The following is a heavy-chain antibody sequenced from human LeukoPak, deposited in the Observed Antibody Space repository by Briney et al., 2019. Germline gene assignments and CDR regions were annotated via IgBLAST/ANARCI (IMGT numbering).Heavy chain of an antibody. CDR1: GFTFSSHW. Sequence: GGSLRLSCAASGFTFSSHWMSWVRQAPGKGLEWVANIKQDGSEKYYVDSVKGRFTISRDNAKNSLYLQMNSLRAEDTAVYYCARGGWLRSHYFDFWGQGTLVTVSS. V-gene: IGHV3-7*01. CDR3: ARGGWLRSHYFDF. CDR2: IKQDGSEK. J-gene: IGHJ4*02. D-gene: IGHD5-12*01.